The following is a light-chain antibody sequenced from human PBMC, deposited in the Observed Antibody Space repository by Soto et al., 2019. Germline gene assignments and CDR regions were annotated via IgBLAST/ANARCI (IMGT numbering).Light chain of an antibody. Sequence: VVMTQSPLSLPVTPGQPASISCTSSRSLVHRDGNTYLSWFQQRPGQSPRRLIYEVSKRDSGVPDRFSGSGSGTDFTLKISRVEAEDVGVYYCQQSSNWPLTFGGGTKVDIK. CDR2: EVS. CDR1: RSLVHRDGNTY. V-gene: IGKV2-30*02. J-gene: IGKJ4*01. CDR3: QQSSNWPLT.